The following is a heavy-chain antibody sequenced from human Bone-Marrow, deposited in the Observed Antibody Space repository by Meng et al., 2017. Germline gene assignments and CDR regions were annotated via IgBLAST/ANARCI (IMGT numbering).Heavy chain of an antibody. CDR3: ARGRGYSYPRAFNDAFDI. J-gene: IGHJ3*02. CDR1: GGSFSGYY. CDR2: INHSGST. Sequence: SETLSLTCAVYGGSFSGYYWSWIRQPPGKGLEWIGEINHSGSTNYNPSLKSRVTISVDTSKNQFPLKLSSVTAADTAVYYCARGRGYSYPRAFNDAFDIWGQGTMVTVSS. V-gene: IGHV4-34*01. D-gene: IGHD5-18*01.